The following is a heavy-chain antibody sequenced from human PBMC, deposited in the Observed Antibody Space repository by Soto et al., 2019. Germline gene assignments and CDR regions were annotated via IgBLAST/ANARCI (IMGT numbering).Heavy chain of an antibody. J-gene: IGHJ4*02. V-gene: IGHV3-9*01. D-gene: IGHD6-19*01. CDR3: AKEGSSGWRPNHFDY. CDR2: ISWNSGSI. Sequence: GGSLRLSCAASGFTFDDYAMHWVRQAPGKGLEWVSGISWNSGSIGYADSVKGRFTISRDNAKNSLYLQMNSLRAEDTALYYCAKEGSSGWRPNHFDYWGQGTLVTVSS. CDR1: GFTFDDYA.